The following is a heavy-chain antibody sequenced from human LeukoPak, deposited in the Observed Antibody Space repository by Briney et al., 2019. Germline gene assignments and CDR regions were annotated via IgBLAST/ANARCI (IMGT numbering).Heavy chain of an antibody. Sequence: GGSLRLSCAASGFTFSSYAMSWVRQAPGKGLEWVSAISGCRGSTYYADSVKGRFTISRDNSKNTLYLQMNSLRAEDTAVYYCAKAGNYYGSGSPRPYYYGMDVWGKGTTVTVSS. J-gene: IGHJ6*04. CDR1: GFTFSSYA. V-gene: IGHV3-23*01. D-gene: IGHD3-10*01. CDR2: ISGCRGST. CDR3: AKAGNYYGSGSPRPYYYGMDV.